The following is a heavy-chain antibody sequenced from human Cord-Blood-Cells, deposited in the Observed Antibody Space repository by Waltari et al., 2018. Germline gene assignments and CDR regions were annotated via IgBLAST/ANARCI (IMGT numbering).Heavy chain of an antibody. D-gene: IGHD3-3*01. CDR1: GFTFSSYW. Sequence: EVQLVESGGGLVQPGGSLSLSCAASGFTFSSYWMSWVRQAPGKGLEWGANIKQDGSGKYYVDSVKGRFTISRDNAKNSLYLQMNSLRAEDTAVYYCARDRDDFWSGYYYFDYWGQGTLVTVSS. CDR2: IKQDGSGK. J-gene: IGHJ4*02. CDR3: ARDRDDFWSGYYYFDY. V-gene: IGHV3-7*01.